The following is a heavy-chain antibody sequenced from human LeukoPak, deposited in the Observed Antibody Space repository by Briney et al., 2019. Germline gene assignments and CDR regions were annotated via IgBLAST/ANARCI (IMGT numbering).Heavy chain of an antibody. D-gene: IGHD2-15*01. CDR2: VYYSGAT. J-gene: IGHJ4*02. CDR3: ARSDSTYCSSGRCLHYFDY. Sequence: PSETLSLTCTVSGGSITSSGYYWGWIRQPPGQGLEWIGSVYYSGATYYNPSLKSRVTISVDTSKNQFSLKLNSVTAADTAIYYCARSDSTYCSSGRCLHYFDYWGQGTLVTVSS. V-gene: IGHV4-39*01. CDR1: GGSITSSGYY.